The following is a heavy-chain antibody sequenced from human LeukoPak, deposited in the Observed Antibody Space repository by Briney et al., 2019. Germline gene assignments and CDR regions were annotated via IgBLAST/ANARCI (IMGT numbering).Heavy chain of an antibody. CDR2: IIPILGIA. Sequence: GASVKVSCKASGGTFSSYAISWVRQAPGQGLEWMGRIIPILGIANYAQKFQGRVTITADKSTSTAYMELSSLRSEDTAVYYCARTTQPQSGYFDYWGQGTLVTVSS. CDR3: ARTTQPQSGYFDY. D-gene: IGHD1-14*01. CDR1: GGTFSSYA. J-gene: IGHJ4*02. V-gene: IGHV1-69*04.